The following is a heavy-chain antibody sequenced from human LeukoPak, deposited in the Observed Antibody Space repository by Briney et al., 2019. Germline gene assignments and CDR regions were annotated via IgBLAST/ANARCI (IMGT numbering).Heavy chain of an antibody. CDR1: GFTFSNYN. D-gene: IGHD6-19*01. V-gene: IGHV3-21*01. Sequence: GGSLRLSYASSGFTFSNYNMNWVRQAPGKGQERVSSISSSTSYKNYADLVKGRFTISRDNAKNSLYLQMNSLRAEDTAVYYCARDKRVAVAGTYIYYYYMDVWGNGTTVTISS. CDR2: ISSSTSYK. CDR3: ARDKRVAVAGTYIYYYYMDV. J-gene: IGHJ6*03.